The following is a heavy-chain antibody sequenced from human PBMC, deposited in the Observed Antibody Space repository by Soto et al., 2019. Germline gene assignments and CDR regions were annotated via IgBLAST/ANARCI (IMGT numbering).Heavy chain of an antibody. CDR3: ARDSGGTAAGRIMGY. J-gene: IGHJ4*02. Sequence: SVKVSCKASGFTFTSSAVQWVRQARGQRLEWIGWIAVGSGNTNYAQKFQGWVTMTRDTSISTAYMELSRLRSDDTAVYYCARDSGGTAAGRIMGYWGQGTLVTVSS. V-gene: IGHV1-58*01. D-gene: IGHD6-13*01. CDR1: GFTFTSSA. CDR2: IAVGSGNT.